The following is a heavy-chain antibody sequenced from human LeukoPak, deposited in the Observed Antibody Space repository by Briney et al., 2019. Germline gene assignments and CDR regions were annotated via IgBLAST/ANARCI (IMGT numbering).Heavy chain of an antibody. Sequence: ASVKVSCKASGGTFSSYAINWVRQATGQGLEWMGWMNPNSGNTGYAQKFQGRVTITRNTSISTAYMELSSLRSEDTAVYYCARSSSWYVGYYYYMDVWGKGTTVTVSS. D-gene: IGHD6-13*01. CDR1: GGTFSSYA. V-gene: IGHV1-8*03. CDR3: ARSSSWYVGYYYYMDV. CDR2: MNPNSGNT. J-gene: IGHJ6*03.